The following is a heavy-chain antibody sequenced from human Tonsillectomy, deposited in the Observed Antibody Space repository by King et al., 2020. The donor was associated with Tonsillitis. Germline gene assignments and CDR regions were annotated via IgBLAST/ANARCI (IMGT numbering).Heavy chain of an antibody. CDR1: GFTFSSYS. Sequence: VQLVESGGGLVKPGGSLRLSCAASGFTFSSYSMHWVRQAPGKGLEWVSSIFSASSYIYYADSVKGRFTISRDKAKNSLSLQMNSLSAEDTAVYYCARTGTTLSGMDVWGQGTTVTVSS. J-gene: IGHJ6*02. CDR3: ARTGTTLSGMDV. CDR2: IFSASSYI. D-gene: IGHD1-14*01. V-gene: IGHV3-21*01.